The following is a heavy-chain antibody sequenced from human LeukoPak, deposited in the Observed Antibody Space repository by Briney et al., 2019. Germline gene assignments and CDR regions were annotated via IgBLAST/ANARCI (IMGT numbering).Heavy chain of an antibody. J-gene: IGHJ6*02. Sequence: SKAYGGTTEYAASVKGRFTISRDDSKSIAYLQMNSLKTEDTAVYYCQGGYYLGYYYGMDVWGQGTTVTVSS. V-gene: IGHV3-49*02. CDR3: QGGYYLGYYYGMDV. CDR2: SKAYGGTT. D-gene: IGHD3-22*01.